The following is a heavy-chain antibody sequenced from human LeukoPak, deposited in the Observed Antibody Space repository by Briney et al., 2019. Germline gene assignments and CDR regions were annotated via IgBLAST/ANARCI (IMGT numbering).Heavy chain of an antibody. V-gene: IGHV3-53*01. D-gene: IGHD3-10*01. CDR1: GFTFSSYG. Sequence: GGSLRLSCAASGFTFSSYGMSWVRQAPGKGLEWVSVIYSGGSTYYADSVKGQFTISRDNSKNTLYLQMNSLRAEDTAVYYCATLAGDFDYWGQGTLVTVSS. CDR3: ATLAGDFDY. J-gene: IGHJ4*02. CDR2: IYSGGST.